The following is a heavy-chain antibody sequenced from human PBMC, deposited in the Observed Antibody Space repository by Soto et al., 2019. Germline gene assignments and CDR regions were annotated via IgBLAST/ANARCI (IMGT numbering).Heavy chain of an antibody. CDR1: GFTFSSYA. V-gene: IGHV3-23*01. J-gene: IGHJ6*02. CDR2: ISGSGGST. D-gene: IGHD6-6*01. CDR3: AKEVVQDIAARPYYYYYGMDV. Sequence: GGSLRLSCAASGFTFSSYAMSWVRQAPGKGLEWVSAISGSGGSTYYADSVKGRFTISRDNSKNTLYLQMNSLRAEDTAVYYCAKEVVQDIAARPYYYYYGMDVWGQGTTVTVSS.